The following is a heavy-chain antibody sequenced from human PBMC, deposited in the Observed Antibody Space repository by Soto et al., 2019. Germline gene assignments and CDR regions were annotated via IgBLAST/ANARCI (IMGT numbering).Heavy chain of an antibody. CDR2: ISYDGSNK. CDR3: ARDCSGGSCYS. D-gene: IGHD2-15*01. Sequence: PGGSLRLSCAASGFTFSSYAMHWVRQAPGKGLEWVAVISYDGSNKYYADSVKGRFTISRDNSKNTLYLQMNSLRAEDTAVYYCARDCSGGSCYSWGQGTLVTVSS. CDR1: GFTFSSYA. V-gene: IGHV3-30-3*01. J-gene: IGHJ4*02.